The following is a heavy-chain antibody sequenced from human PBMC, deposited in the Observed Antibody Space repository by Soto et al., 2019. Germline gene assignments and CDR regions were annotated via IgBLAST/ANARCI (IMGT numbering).Heavy chain of an antibody. CDR1: GFTFSSFG. CDR3: TKNAVRNYYYYMDV. D-gene: IGHD3-10*01. CDR2: ISGSGGTT. Sequence: GGSLRLSCATSGFTFSSFGMSWVRQAPGKGLEWVSAISGSGGTTYYADSVKGRFTISRDNSKNALYLQMNSLRAEDTAVYYCTKNAVRNYYYYMDVWGKGTTVTVSS. J-gene: IGHJ6*03. V-gene: IGHV3-23*01.